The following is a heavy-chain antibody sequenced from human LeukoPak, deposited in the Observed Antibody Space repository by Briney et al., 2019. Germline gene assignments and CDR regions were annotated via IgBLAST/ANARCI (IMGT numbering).Heavy chain of an antibody. D-gene: IGHD2-15*01. V-gene: IGHV3-15*07. Sequence: GGSLRLSCAVSGLTLSNVWMNWIRQAPGQGLEWVGRIRSKTAGGTTDFAAPMKGRFSISRDDSKNTLYLQMNSLTSEDTGVYYCSQGSGQYFDYWGQGTLVTVSS. CDR3: SQGSGQYFDY. CDR1: GLTLSNVW. CDR2: IRSKTAGGTT. J-gene: IGHJ4*02.